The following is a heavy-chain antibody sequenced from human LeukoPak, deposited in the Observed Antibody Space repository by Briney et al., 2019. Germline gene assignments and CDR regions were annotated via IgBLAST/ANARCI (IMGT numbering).Heavy chain of an antibody. CDR3: ARRRSCSGGRCYEDFDY. J-gene: IGHJ4*02. Sequence: GESLKISWKGSGYSFTSYWVGWVRQMPGKGLEWMGIIYPGDSDTRYNPSFRGQVTISADKSISTAYLQWSSLKASDTAMYYCARRRSCSGGRCYEDFDYWGQGTLVTVSS. CDR2: IYPGDSDT. CDR1: GYSFTSYW. V-gene: IGHV5-51*01. D-gene: IGHD2-15*01.